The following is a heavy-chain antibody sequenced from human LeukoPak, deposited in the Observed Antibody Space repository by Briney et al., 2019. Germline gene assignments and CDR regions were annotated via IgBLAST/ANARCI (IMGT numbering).Heavy chain of an antibody. CDR1: GFTFSSYG. CDR3: AKRETVTSPMDV. V-gene: IGHV3-30*02. Sequence: AGGSLRLSCAASGFTFSSYGMHGVRQAPGKGLEWVAFIRYDGSNKYYADSVKGRFTISRDNSKNTLYLQMNSLRAEDTAVYYCAKRETVTSPMDVWGKGTTVTVSS. D-gene: IGHD4-11*01. CDR2: IRYDGSNK. J-gene: IGHJ6*03.